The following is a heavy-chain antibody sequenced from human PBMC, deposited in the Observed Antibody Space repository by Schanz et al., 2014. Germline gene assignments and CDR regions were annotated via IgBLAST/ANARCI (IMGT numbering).Heavy chain of an antibody. CDR2: INSDGSTT. Sequence: EVQLVESGGNLVQPGGSLRLSCAASGFTFSSYWMHWVRQASGKGLVWVSRINSDGSTTIYADSVKGRFTISRDNAESTVFLQMNSLRAEDTAVYYCVRDTDYHFDYWGQGTLVTVSS. CDR3: VRDTDYHFDY. CDR1: GFTFSSYW. V-gene: IGHV3-74*01. J-gene: IGHJ4*02. D-gene: IGHD4-17*01.